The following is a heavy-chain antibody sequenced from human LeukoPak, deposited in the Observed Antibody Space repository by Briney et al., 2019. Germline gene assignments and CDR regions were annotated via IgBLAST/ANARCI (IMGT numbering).Heavy chain of an antibody. Sequence: GGSLILSCAASGFTFSNYAMTWVRRAPGKGLEWVSVISGSGGGIYYADFVKGRFTISRDNSKNTLYLQMNSLRVEDTAAYYCAKAYGSGSNGVYHFDYWGQGTLVTVSS. CDR3: AKAYGSGSNGVYHFDY. V-gene: IGHV3-23*01. CDR2: ISGSGGGI. CDR1: GFTFSNYA. D-gene: IGHD3-10*01. J-gene: IGHJ4*02.